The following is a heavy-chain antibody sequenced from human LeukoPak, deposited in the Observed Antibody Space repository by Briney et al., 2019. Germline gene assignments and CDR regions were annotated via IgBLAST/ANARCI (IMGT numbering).Heavy chain of an antibody. CDR1: GYSFTNYW. J-gene: IGHJ4*02. D-gene: IGHD2-15*01. Sequence: GESLKISCKGSGYSFTNYWIGWVRQMPGKGLEWMGIIYPDDSDTRYSPSFQGQVTILADKSISTAYLQWSSLKASDTAMYYCARRHCSGGNCYSDFDYWGQGTLVTVSS. CDR3: ARRHCSGGNCYSDFDY. CDR2: IYPDDSDT. V-gene: IGHV5-51*01.